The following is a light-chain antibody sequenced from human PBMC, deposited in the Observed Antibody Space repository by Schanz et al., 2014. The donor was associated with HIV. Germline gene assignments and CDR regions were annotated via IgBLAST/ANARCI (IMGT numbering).Light chain of an antibody. Sequence: QSVLTQPPSASGTPGQRVTISCSGSSSNIGSNYVYWYQQLPGTAPKLLIYRDNQRPSGVPDRFSGSKSGTSASLAISGLRSEDEADYYCLSYDSSLSGPYVFGTGTKVTVL. CDR1: SSNIGSNY. V-gene: IGLV1-47*01. CDR2: RDN. J-gene: IGLJ1*01. CDR3: LSYDSSLSGPYV.